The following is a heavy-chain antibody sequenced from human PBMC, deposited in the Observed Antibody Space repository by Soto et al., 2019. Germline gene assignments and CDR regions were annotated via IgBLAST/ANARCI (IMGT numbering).Heavy chain of an antibody. V-gene: IGHV3-23*01. D-gene: IGHD1-26*01. CDR2: ISGSGGST. J-gene: IGHJ4*02. CDR3: ARRGSGSYYDS. CDR1: GFTFSSYA. Sequence: EVQLLESGGGLVQPGGSLRLSCAASGFTFSSYAMRWVRQAPGKGLEWVSAISGSGGSTYYADSVKGRFTISRDNSKYTLYLQMNSLSAEDTAVYYCARRGSGSYYDSWGQGTLVTVSS.